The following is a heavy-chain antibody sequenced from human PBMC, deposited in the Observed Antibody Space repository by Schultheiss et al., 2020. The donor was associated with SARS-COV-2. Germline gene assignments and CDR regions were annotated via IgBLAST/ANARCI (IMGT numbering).Heavy chain of an antibody. CDR2: IHDSGIT. J-gene: IGHJ5*02. V-gene: IGHV4-59*08. D-gene: IGHD2-8*02. Sequence: SETLSLTCTVSGVSISSYCWNWIRQSPGKGLEWIGFIHDSGITNYNPSLKSRVTISVDTSKNQFSLKPTSVIAADTAVYYCARRRSDGNWWLDTWGQGTLVTVSS. CDR1: GVSISSYC. CDR3: ARRRSDGNWWLDT.